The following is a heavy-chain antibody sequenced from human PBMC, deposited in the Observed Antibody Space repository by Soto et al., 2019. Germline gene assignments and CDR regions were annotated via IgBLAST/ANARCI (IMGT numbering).Heavy chain of an antibody. CDR3: SRGIRV. V-gene: IGHV4-31*03. Sequence: QVQLQASGPGLVKPSQTLSLTCTVSGGSMNSGGYCWSWIRQHPGEGLEWIGCISYGGTTSYNPSLKSRVIISVDTSKNQFSLKLTSVTAADTAVYYCSRGIRVWGQGTLITVSS. J-gene: IGHJ4*02. CDR2: ISYGGTT. CDR1: GGSMNSGGYC.